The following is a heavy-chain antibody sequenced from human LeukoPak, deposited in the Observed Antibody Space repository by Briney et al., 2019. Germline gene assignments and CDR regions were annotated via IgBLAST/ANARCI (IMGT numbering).Heavy chain of an antibody. CDR2: IYPGDSGT. V-gene: IGHV5-51*01. D-gene: IGHD6-19*01. Sequence: GESLKISCKGSGYSFTSYWIGWVRQMPGKGLEWMGIIYPGDSGTRYSPSFQGQVTISADKSISTAYLQWSSLKASDTAMYYCASPAGQVAVAGTGAFDIWGQGTMVTVSS. CDR3: ASPAGQVAVAGTGAFDI. J-gene: IGHJ3*02. CDR1: GYSFTSYW.